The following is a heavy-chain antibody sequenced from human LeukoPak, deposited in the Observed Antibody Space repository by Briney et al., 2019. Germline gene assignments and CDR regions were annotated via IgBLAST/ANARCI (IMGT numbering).Heavy chain of an antibody. V-gene: IGHV3-74*01. J-gene: IGHJ4*02. CDR1: GFTFSNYW. D-gene: IGHD2-15*01. Sequence: GGSLRLSCAASGFTFSNYWMHWVRQAPGKGPVWASRINTDGNVTTYADSVKGRFSISRDNAKNALYLQMNSLRAEDTAVFYCARELSGSISRHFDYWGQGTLVTVSS. CDR3: ARELSGSISRHFDY. CDR2: INTDGNVT.